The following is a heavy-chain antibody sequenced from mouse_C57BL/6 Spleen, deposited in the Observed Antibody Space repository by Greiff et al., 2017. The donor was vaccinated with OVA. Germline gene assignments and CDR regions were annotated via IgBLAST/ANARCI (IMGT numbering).Heavy chain of an antibody. J-gene: IGHJ2*01. V-gene: IGHV1-26*01. Sequence: VQLQQSGPELVKPGASVKISCKASGYTFTDYYMNWVKQSHGKSLEWIGDINPNNGGTSYNQKFKGKATLTVDKSSSTAYMELRSLTSEDSAVYYCARRGDDYDGYYFDYWGQGTTLTVSS. CDR1: GYTFTDYY. CDR3: ARRGDDYDGYYFDY. CDR2: INPNNGGT. D-gene: IGHD2-4*01.